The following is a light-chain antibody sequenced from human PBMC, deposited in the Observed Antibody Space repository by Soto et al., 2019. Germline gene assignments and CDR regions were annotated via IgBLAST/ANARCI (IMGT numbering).Light chain of an antibody. Sequence: EIVLTQSPATLSLSPGERATLSCRASQSVSSYLAWYQQKPGQAPRLLIYDASNRATGIPARFSGSGSGTDFTLTIRSREPEDFAVYYCQQRSNWPWTFGQGTKVEIK. CDR2: DAS. CDR3: QQRSNWPWT. CDR1: QSVSSY. J-gene: IGKJ1*01. V-gene: IGKV3-11*01.